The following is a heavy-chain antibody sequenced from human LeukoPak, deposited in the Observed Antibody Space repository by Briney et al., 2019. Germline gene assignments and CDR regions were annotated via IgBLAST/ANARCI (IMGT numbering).Heavy chain of an antibody. J-gene: IGHJ4*02. Sequence: GGSLTLSCAASGFTFDDYAMHWVRQVPGEGLEWVSGITWNSGNLGYADSVRGRFTISRDNAKYSLYLQMSSLRTEDTALYFCARGRMGKHYFDYWGLGTLVTVSS. CDR3: ARGRMGKHYFDY. CDR1: GFTFDDYA. D-gene: IGHD7-27*01. V-gene: IGHV3-9*01. CDR2: ITWNSGNL.